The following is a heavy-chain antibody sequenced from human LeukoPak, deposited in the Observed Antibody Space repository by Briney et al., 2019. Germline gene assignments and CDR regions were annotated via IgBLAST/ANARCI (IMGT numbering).Heavy chain of an antibody. Sequence: VKPSETLSLTCTVSGGSISSYYWSWIRQPPGEGLEWIGYVYYSGSTNYNPSLKSRVTISVDTSKNQFSLELSSVTAADTAVYYCARERHSGYDLYYYYGMDVWGQGTTVTVSS. J-gene: IGHJ6*02. CDR3: ARERHSGYDLYYYYGMDV. CDR2: VYYSGST. V-gene: IGHV4-59*01. CDR1: GGSISSYY. D-gene: IGHD5-12*01.